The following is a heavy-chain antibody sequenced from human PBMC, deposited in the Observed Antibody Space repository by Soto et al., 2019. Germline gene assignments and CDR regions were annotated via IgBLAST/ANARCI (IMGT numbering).Heavy chain of an antibody. V-gene: IGHV1-69*08. CDR1: GGTFSSYT. Sequence: QVQLVQSGAAVKKPGSSVKVSCKASGGTFSSYTISWVRQAPGQGLEWMGRIIPILGIANYAQKFQGRVTITADKSTSTAYMELSSLRSEDTAVYYCARDLGETTVTTYGMDVWGQGTTVTVSS. CDR3: ARDLGETTVTTYGMDV. D-gene: IGHD4-17*01. J-gene: IGHJ6*02. CDR2: IIPILGIA.